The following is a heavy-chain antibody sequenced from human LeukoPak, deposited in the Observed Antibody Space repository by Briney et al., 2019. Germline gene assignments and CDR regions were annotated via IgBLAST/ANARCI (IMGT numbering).Heavy chain of an antibody. CDR1: GFTFSSFG. V-gene: IGHV3-20*01. CDR3: ARCGYSSGWYGGGAVNYYYYYMDV. J-gene: IGHJ6*03. CDR2: INWNGGST. Sequence: GGTLRLSCAASGFTFSSFGMSWVRQAPGKGLEWVSGINWNGGSTGYADSVKGRFTISRDNAKNSLYLQMNSLRAEDTALYHCARCGYSSGWYGGGAVNYYYYYMDVWGKGTTVTISS. D-gene: IGHD6-19*01.